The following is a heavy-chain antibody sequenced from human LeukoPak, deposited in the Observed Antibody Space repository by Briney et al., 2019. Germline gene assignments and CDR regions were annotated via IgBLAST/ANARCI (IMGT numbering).Heavy chain of an antibody. V-gene: IGHV3-7*03. CDR2: VNRDGSET. Sequence: GGSLRLSCAASGFTVSSNYMTWVRQVPGRGPEWVANVNRDGSETYYLDSVKGRFTISKDNAKNPLYLQMNSLRAEDTALYHCARNNGMDVWGQGTTVIVSS. CDR3: ARNNGMDV. J-gene: IGHJ6*02. CDR1: GFTVSSNY.